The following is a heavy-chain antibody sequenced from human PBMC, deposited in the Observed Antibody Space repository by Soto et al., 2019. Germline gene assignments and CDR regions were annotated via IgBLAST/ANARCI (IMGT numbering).Heavy chain of an antibody. CDR3: ARGRAMVRGVTAFNYGMDV. V-gene: IGHV4-34*01. CDR2: INHSGST. Sequence: SETLSLTCAVSGGSVSSGNYYWSWIRQPPGKGLEWIGEINHSGSTNYNPSLKSRVTISVDTSKNQFSLKLSSVTAADTAVYYCARGRAMVRGVTAFNYGMDVWGQGTTVTVSS. J-gene: IGHJ6*02. D-gene: IGHD3-10*01. CDR1: GGSVSSGNYY.